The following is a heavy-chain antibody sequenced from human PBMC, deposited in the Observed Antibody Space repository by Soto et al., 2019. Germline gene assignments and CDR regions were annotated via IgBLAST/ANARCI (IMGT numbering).Heavy chain of an antibody. CDR2: IYYRSKWFH. V-gene: IGHV6-1*01. CDR3: ARVHCSAGTCLDGLDF. CDR1: GDSVSSNGAC. J-gene: IGHJ6*02. Sequence: AQTLSLPCVFSGDSVSSNGACWTWIRQSPSRGLQWLGRIYYRSKWFHDYAASVESRMAINPDTSRNQFSLQLNYVTPEDTAVYYCARVHCSAGTCLDGLDFWGQGTTVTVSS. D-gene: IGHD2-15*01.